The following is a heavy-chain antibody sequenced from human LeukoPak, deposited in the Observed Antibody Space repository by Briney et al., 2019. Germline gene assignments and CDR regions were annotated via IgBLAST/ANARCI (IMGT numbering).Heavy chain of an antibody. CDR1: GYTFTSYY. CDR2: ISPSGGST. J-gene: IGHJ4*02. Sequence: ASVKVSCKASGYTFTSYYIHWVRQAPGQGLEWMGIISPSGGSTTYAQKFQGRVTMARDTATGTVYMELSSLRSEDTAVYYCARAPPGLGLDYWGQGTLVTVSS. V-gene: IGHV1-46*01. D-gene: IGHD1-14*01. CDR3: ARAPPGLGLDY.